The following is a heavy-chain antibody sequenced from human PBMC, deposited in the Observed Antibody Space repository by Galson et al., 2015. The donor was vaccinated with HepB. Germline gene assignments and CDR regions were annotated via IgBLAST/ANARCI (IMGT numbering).Heavy chain of an antibody. V-gene: IGHV4-34*01. D-gene: IGHD3-16*01. CDR1: GGSFRDYH. J-gene: IGHJ5*02. CDR3: ARGALGGYHYFP. Sequence: TLSLTCSVSGGSFRDYHWGWIRQSPGKGLEWIGEINRSGRTNYRPSLKSRVTISVDTSKKQFSLKMTSMTAADTAMYFCARGALGGYHYFPWGQGTLVAVSS. CDR2: INRSGRT.